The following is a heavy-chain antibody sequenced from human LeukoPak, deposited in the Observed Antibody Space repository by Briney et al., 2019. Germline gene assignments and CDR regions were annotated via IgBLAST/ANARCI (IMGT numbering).Heavy chain of an antibody. CDR1: EYTFTSYD. CDR2: MNPNSGNT. J-gene: IGHJ4*02. Sequence: ASVKVSCKASEYTFTSYDINWVRQATGQGLEWMGWMNPNSGNTVYAQKLQGRVTMTTDTSTSTAYMELRSLRSDDTAVYYCARDPNYDQGGDYWGQGTLVTVSS. CDR3: ARDPNYDQGGDY. D-gene: IGHD3-16*01. V-gene: IGHV1-8*01.